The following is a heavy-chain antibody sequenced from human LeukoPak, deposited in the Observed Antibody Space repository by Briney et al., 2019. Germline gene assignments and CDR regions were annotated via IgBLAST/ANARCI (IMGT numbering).Heavy chain of an antibody. V-gene: IGHV3-7*02. Sequence: GGSLRLSCAASGFTFSTYWMSWVRQVPGKGLEWVANIKHDGSQKFYVDSVKGRFTISRDDAKSSLYLQMNSLRAEDTAVYYCASRATVTANWGQGTLVTVSA. J-gene: IGHJ4*02. CDR3: ASRATVTAN. CDR2: IKHDGSQK. CDR1: GFTFSTYW. D-gene: IGHD4-17*01.